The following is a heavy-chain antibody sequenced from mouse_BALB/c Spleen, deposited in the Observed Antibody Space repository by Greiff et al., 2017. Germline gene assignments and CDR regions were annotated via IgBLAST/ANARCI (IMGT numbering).Heavy chain of an antibody. V-gene: IGHV1-18*01. CDR2: INPNNGGT. J-gene: IGHJ1*01. CDR3: ARGLRRYFDV. Sequence: VQLKQSGPELVKPGASVRIPCKVSGYSFTDTNMNWVKQSHGKSLEWIGDINPNNGGTIYNQKFKGKATLTVDKSSSTAYMELRSLTSEDTAVYYCARGLRRYFDVWGAGTTVTVSS. D-gene: IGHD2-2*01. CDR1: GYSFTDTN.